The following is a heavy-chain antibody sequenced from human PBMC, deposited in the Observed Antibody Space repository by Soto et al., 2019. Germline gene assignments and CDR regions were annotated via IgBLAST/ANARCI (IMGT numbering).Heavy chain of an antibody. CDR1: GFTFSSYA. Sequence: GGSLRLSCAASGFTFSSYAMSWVRQAPGKGLEWVSAISGSGGSTYYADSVKGRFTISRDNSKNTLYLQMNSLRAEDTAVYYCAKDAYYSTGYYYYYYLDVWGQGTTVTVSS. D-gene: IGHD4-4*01. CDR3: AKDAYYSTGYYYYYYLDV. V-gene: IGHV3-23*01. CDR2: ISGSGGST. J-gene: IGHJ6*03.